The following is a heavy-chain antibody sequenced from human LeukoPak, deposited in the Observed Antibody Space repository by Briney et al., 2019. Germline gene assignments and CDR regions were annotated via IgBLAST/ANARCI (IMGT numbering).Heavy chain of an antibody. V-gene: IGHV4-34*01. Sequence: SETLSLTCAVYGGSFSGYYWSWIRQPPEKGLEWIGEINHSGSTNYNPSLKSRVTISVDTSKNQFSLKLSSVTAADTAVYYCARFQRNWNSGWFDPWGQGTLVTVSS. J-gene: IGHJ5*02. D-gene: IGHD1-7*01. CDR1: GGSFSGYY. CDR3: ARFQRNWNSGWFDP. CDR2: INHSGST.